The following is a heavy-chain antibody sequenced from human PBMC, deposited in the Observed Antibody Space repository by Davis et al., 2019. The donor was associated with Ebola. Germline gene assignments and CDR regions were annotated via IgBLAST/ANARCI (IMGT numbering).Heavy chain of an antibody. CDR3: ARPVATRPYDAFDI. CDR1: GYSFTTYW. V-gene: IGHV5-10-1*04. Sequence: GGSLRLSCKGSGYSFTTYWITWVRQMPGKGLEWMGRIDPSDSSTNYSPSFQGQVTISADKSISTAYLQWSSLKASDTAMYYCARPVATRPYDAFDIWGQGTMVTVSS. J-gene: IGHJ3*02. D-gene: IGHD5-12*01. CDR2: IDPSDSST.